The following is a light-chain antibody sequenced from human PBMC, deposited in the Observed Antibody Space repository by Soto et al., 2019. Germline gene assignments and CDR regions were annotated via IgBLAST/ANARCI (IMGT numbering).Light chain of an antibody. CDR3: QKHGRVPFT. CDR1: QGIRNS. J-gene: IGKJ4*01. Sequence: DIQMTQSPSFLSASVGDRATITCRASQGIRNSLAWYQHKPGNVPKLLIYAASTLYSGVSSRFIGIGSGTDFTLTLGSLRPEDGTDEYCQKHGRVPFTFGGGTKVEIK. CDR2: AAS. V-gene: IGKV1-27*01.